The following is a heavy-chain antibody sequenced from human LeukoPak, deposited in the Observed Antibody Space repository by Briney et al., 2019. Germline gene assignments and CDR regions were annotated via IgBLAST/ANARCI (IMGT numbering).Heavy chain of an antibody. J-gene: IGHJ4*02. CDR2: IYTNGGA. Sequence: SETLSLTCTVSGDSISSSSYYWNWIRQPAGKGLEWIGRIYTNGGASYNPSLKSRVTISIDASKNQFSLKLSSVTAADTAVYYCAREPPGYWGQGILVTVSS. CDR1: GDSISSSSYY. CDR3: AREPPGY. V-gene: IGHV4-61*02.